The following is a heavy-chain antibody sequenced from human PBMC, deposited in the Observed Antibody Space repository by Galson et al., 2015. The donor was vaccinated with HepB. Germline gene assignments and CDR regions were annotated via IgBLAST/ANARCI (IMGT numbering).Heavy chain of an antibody. CDR2: IYYSGST. J-gene: IGHJ4*02. Sequence: SETLSLTCTVSGGSISSSSYYWGWIRQPPGKGLEWIGSIYYSGSTYYNPSLKSRVTISVDTSKNQFSLKLSSVTAADTAVYYCARHGDSSGWYYFDYWGQGTLVTVSS. CDR3: ARHGDSSGWYYFDY. CDR1: GGSISSSSYY. V-gene: IGHV4-39*01. D-gene: IGHD6-19*01.